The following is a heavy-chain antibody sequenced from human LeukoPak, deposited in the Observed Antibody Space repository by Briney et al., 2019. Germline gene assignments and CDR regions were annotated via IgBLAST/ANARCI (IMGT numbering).Heavy chain of an antibody. CDR3: ARDLGERSGWYWPFY. CDR1: GYTFISYG. D-gene: IGHD6-19*01. CDR2: IKPDTGET. Sequence: AASVKVSCKASGYTFISYGISWARQAPGQGLEWMGWIKPDTGETHYARDLQGRVTMTTDPSTSIAYMELRSLRSDDTAVYFCARDLGERSGWYWPFYWGQGTLITVSS. J-gene: IGHJ4*02. V-gene: IGHV1-18*01.